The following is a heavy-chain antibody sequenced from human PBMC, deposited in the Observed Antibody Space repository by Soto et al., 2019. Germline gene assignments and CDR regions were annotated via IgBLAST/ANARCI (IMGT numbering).Heavy chain of an antibody. V-gene: IGHV5-51*01. J-gene: IGHJ2*01. CDR2: IYAGDSDI. Sequence: PGESLKISCQGSGYDFSDYWIGWVRQMPGKGLEWMGIIYAGDSDIKYSPSFQGHVTFSVDTSISTAFLQWNSLKASDTAVYYCARQYYAFWSGSYSGSSYFDLWGRGTLVTVSS. D-gene: IGHD3-3*01. CDR1: GYDFSDYW. CDR3: ARQYYAFWSGSYSGSSYFDL.